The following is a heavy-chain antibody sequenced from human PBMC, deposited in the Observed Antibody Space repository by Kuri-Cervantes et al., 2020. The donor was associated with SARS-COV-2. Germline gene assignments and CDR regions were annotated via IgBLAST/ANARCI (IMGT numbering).Heavy chain of an antibody. D-gene: IGHD4-17*01. J-gene: IGHJ6*03. CDR3: ARRAYGEQVDYYYMDV. CDR2: IYPGDSDT. CDR1: GYSFTNYW. V-gene: IGHV5-51*01. Sequence: GESLKISGKGSGYSFTNYWIAWVRQMPGKGLEWMGIIYPGDSDTKYSPSFQGQVTISADKSISTAFLQWSSLKASDTAMYYCARRAYGEQVDYYYMDVWGKGTTVTVSS.